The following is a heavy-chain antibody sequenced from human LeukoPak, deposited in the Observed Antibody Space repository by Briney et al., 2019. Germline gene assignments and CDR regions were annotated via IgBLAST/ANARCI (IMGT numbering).Heavy chain of an antibody. CDR2: ISWDGGST. V-gene: IGHV3-43*01. D-gene: IGHD1-26*01. J-gene: IGHJ5*02. CDR1: GFTFDDYT. CDR3: AGEERDGDSWFDP. Sequence: GGSLRLSCAVSGFTFDDYTMHWVRQAPGKGLEWVSLISWDGGSTYYADSVKGRFTISRDNVKNSLYLQMNSLRAEDTAVYYCAGEERDGDSWFDPWGQGTLVTVSS.